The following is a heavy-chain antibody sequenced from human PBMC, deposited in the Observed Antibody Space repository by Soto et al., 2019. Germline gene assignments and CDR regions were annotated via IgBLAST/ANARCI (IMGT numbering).Heavy chain of an antibody. CDR2: IIPILGIA. Sequence: QVQLVQSGAEVKKPGSSVKVSCKASGGTFSSYTISWVRQAPGQGLEWMGRIIPILGIANYAQKFQGRVTITADNSTSTSYMELSILRSEDTAVYYCVYCSLLVSNCVSNYYYYMDVWGKGTTVTVSS. V-gene: IGHV1-69*02. J-gene: IGHJ6*03. D-gene: IGHD4-4*01. CDR1: GGTFSSYT. CDR3: VYCSLLVSNCVSNYYYYMDV.